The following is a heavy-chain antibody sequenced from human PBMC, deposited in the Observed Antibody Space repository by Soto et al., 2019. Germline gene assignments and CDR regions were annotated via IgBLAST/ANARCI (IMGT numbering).Heavy chain of an antibody. D-gene: IGHD3-10*01. CDR2: IYYSGST. J-gene: IGHJ6*02. Sequence: QVQLQESGPGLVKPSQTLSLTCTVSGGSISSGGYYWSWIRQHPGKGLEWIGYIYYSGSTYYNPSLKSRVTISVDTSKNQFSLKLSSVTAADTAVYYCARVGITMVRGVIHYYGMDVWGQGTTVTVPS. CDR3: ARVGITMVRGVIHYYGMDV. V-gene: IGHV4-31*03. CDR1: GGSISSGGYY.